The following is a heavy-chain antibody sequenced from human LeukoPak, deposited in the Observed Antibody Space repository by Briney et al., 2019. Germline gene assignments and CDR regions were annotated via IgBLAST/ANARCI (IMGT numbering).Heavy chain of an antibody. CDR2: VSYDGHNN. J-gene: IGHJ4*01. CDR3: ARDYYDSSGRFDY. V-gene: IGHV3-30-3*01. CDR1: GFTFSSFA. D-gene: IGHD3-22*01. Sequence: PGRSLRLSCAASGFTFSSFAMRWVRQAPGKGLEWVALVSYDGHNNYYADSVKGRFTISRDNSKSMLYLQMNSLRDDDTAVYYCARDYYDSSGRFDYWGQGTLVTVSS.